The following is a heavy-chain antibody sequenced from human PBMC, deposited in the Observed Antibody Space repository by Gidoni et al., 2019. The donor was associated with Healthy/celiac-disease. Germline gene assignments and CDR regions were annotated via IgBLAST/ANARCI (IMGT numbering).Heavy chain of an antibody. CDR1: GVTFSSYR. V-gene: IGHV3-7*03. J-gene: IGHJ5*02. CDR3: ARDSRAVYGDYSVDWFDP. D-gene: IGHD4-17*01. Sequence: EVQLVESGGGLVQPGGSLRLSGAASGVTFSSYRMSWVRQAPGKGLEWVANIKQDGSDKYYVDSVKGRFTISRDNAKNSLYLQMNSLRAEDTAVYYCARDSRAVYGDYSVDWFDPWGQGTLVTVSS. CDR2: IKQDGSDK.